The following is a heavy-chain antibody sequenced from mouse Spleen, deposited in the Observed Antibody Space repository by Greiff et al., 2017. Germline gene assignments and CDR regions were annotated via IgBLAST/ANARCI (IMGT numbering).Heavy chain of an antibody. J-gene: IGHJ2*01. CDR3: ARYSYYSFAFDY. D-gene: IGHD2-12*01. CDR1: GYSFTGYY. Sequence: VQLQQSGPELVKPGASVKISCKASGYSFTGYYMNWVKQSPEKSLEWIGEINPSTGGTTYNQKFKAKATLTVDKSSSTAYMQLKSLTSEDSAVYYCARYSYYSFAFDYWGQGTTLTVSS. CDR2: INPSTGGT. V-gene: IGHV1-42*01.